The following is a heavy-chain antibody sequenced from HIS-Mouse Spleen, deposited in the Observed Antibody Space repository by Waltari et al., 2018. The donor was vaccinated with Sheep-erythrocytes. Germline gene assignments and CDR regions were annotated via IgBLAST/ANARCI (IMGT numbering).Heavy chain of an antibody. Sequence: QLQLQESGPGLVKPSETLSLTCTVSGVSISSSSYYWGLIRQPPGTGLGWIGSIYYSGSTEYNPSLKTRVPISVDTSKNQFSRKLSSVTAADTAVYYCARYYDYVWGSFDYWGQGTLVTVSS. CDR2: IYYSGST. CDR3: ARYYDYVWGSFDY. CDR1: GVSISSSSYY. V-gene: IGHV4-39*07. J-gene: IGHJ4*02. D-gene: IGHD3-16*01.